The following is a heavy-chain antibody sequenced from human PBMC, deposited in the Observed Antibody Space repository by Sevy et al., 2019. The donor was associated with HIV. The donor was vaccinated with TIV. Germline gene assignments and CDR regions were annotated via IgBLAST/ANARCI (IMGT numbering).Heavy chain of an antibody. V-gene: IGHV3-30*18. CDR3: AKGCRDFWSGSHFDY. D-gene: IGHD3-3*01. Sequence: GGSLRLSCAASGFTFSSYGMHWVRQAPGKGLEWVAVISYDGSNQYYADSVKGRFTISRDNSKNTLYLQMNSLRAEDTAVYYCAKGCRDFWSGSHFDYWGQGTLVTVSS. J-gene: IGHJ4*02. CDR2: ISYDGSNQ. CDR1: GFTFSSYG.